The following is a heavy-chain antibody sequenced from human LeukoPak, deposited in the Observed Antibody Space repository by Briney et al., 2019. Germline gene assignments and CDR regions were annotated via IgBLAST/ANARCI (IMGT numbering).Heavy chain of an antibody. D-gene: IGHD1-7*01. J-gene: IGHJ4*02. V-gene: IGHV3-48*04. Sequence: GGSLRLSCEASGVTFSTYSMNWVRQAPGKGLEWVSYISSSGSTIYYADSVKGRFTISRDNAKNSLYLQMNSLRAEDTAVYYCARDGYNWNYDAHSFDYWGQGTLVTVSS. CDR3: ARDGYNWNYDAHSFDY. CDR1: GVTFSTYS. CDR2: ISSSGSTI.